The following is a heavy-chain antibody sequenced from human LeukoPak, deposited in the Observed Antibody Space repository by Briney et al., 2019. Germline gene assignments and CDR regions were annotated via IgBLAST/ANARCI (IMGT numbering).Heavy chain of an antibody. V-gene: IGHV3-9*01. CDR3: ARGRSPDYWYFDL. Sequence: GRSLRLSCAASGFTFDDYAMHWVRQAPGKGLEWVSGISWNSGSIGYADSVKGRLTISRDNSQNTLYLETNSLRPEDAAVYYCARGRSPDYWYFDLWGRGTLVTVSS. CDR1: GFTFDDYA. J-gene: IGHJ2*01. CDR2: ISWNSGSI.